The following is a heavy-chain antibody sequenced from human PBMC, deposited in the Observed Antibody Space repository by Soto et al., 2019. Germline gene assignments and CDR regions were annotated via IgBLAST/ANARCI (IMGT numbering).Heavy chain of an antibody. V-gene: IGHV1-18*01. Sequence: ASVKVSCKASGYTFTSYGISWVRQAPGQGLEWMGWISAYNGNTNYAQKLQGRVTMTTDTSTSIAYMELRSLRSDDTAVYYCARATSTVTPPFWSDYWGQGTLVTVSS. CDR2: ISAYNGNT. J-gene: IGHJ4*02. CDR3: ARATSTVTPPFWSDY. D-gene: IGHD4-17*01. CDR1: GYTFTSYG.